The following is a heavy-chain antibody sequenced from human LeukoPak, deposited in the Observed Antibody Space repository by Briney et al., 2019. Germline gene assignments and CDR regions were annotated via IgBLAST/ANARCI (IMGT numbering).Heavy chain of an antibody. CDR2: IKSKNDGGTT. CDR1: GFNFTNSW. V-gene: IGHV3-15*01. J-gene: IGHJ4*02. CDR3: TTTYDSAPFDC. D-gene: IGHD3-10*01. Sequence: PGGSLRLSCAASGFNFTNSWMSWVRQAPGKGLEWVGRIKSKNDGGTTDYSAPVKGRFTISRDDSKDTQYLQMNSLKTEDTAVYYCTTTYDSAPFDCWGQGTLVTVSS.